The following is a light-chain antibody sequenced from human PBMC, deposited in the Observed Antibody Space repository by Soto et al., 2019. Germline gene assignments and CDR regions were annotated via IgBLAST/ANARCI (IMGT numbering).Light chain of an antibody. V-gene: IGKV3-11*01. CDR2: DAS. J-gene: IGKJ5*01. CDR1: QSVSSY. CDR3: QVRTYLSIA. Sequence: ELVWAQFPATLSLSTEERATLSCRSSQSVSSYLAWYQQKPGQAPRLLIYDASNRATGIPARFSGTGSGTDFTLTINNLEPEDFAVYYCQVRTYLSIAFGRGTLLAIK.